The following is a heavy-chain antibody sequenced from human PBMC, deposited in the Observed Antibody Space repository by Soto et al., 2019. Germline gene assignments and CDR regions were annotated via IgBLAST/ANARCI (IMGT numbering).Heavy chain of an antibody. Sequence: GASVKVSCKASGGTFSNYAISWVRQAPGQGLEWMGRIIPIFNTANYAQKFQGRVTITADKSTSTAYMELSSLRSEDTAVYYCAGGLVVPAGIRYYYYGMDVWGQGTTVTVSS. CDR2: IIPIFNTA. CDR3: AGGLVVPAGIRYYYYGMDV. V-gene: IGHV1-69*06. J-gene: IGHJ6*02. D-gene: IGHD2-2*01. CDR1: GGTFSNYA.